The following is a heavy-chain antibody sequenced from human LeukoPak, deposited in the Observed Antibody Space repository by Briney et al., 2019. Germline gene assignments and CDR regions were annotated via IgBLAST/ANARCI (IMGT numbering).Heavy chain of an antibody. V-gene: IGHV4-4*07. CDR2: IYTSGTT. J-gene: IGHJ5*02. CDR3: ARAPTGTGGWNWFDP. D-gene: IGHD1-1*01. CDR1: GGSISSYY. Sequence: TSETLSLTCTVSGGSISSYYWSWIRQPAGKGLELIGRIYTSGTTNYNPSLKSRVTMSVDTSKNQFSLKLSSVTAADTAVYYCARAPTGTGGWNWFDPWGQGTLVTVSS.